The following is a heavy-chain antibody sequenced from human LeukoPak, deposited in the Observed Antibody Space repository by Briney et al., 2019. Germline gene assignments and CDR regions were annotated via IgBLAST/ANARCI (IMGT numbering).Heavy chain of an antibody. V-gene: IGHV4-4*07. CDR1: GVSITSYY. CDR3: GRGYSNLDY. D-gene: IGHD4-11*01. CDR2: FCTSGST. J-gene: IGHJ4*02. Sequence: RSSETLSLTCTVSGVSITSYYWSWIRQPAGKGLEWIGRFCTSGSTNYNPSLKSRVTMSVDTSKNQFSLKLSSVTAADTAVYYCGRGYSNLDYWGQGTLVTVSS.